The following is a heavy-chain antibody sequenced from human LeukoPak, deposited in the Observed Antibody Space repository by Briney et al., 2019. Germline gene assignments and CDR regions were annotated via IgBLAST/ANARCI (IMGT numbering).Heavy chain of an antibody. Sequence: ASETLSLTCTVSDDSISDYYRGRIRQPPGKGLEWTGYFHNSGTSTYNPSLKSRVTISADTSKNQFSLKLNSLTTADTAVYYCTRGAGWLIDYWGQGILVTVSS. CDR1: DDSISDYY. V-gene: IGHV4-59*01. CDR2: FHNSGTS. CDR3: TRGAGWLIDY. D-gene: IGHD3-16*01. J-gene: IGHJ4*02.